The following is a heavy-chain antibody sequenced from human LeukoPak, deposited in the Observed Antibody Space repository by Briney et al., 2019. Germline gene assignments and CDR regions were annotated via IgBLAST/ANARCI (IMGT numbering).Heavy chain of an antibody. D-gene: IGHD6-13*01. CDR2: INHSGST. CDR3: ARDSRYSSSWYYAFDI. CDR1: GGSFSGYY. J-gene: IGHJ3*02. V-gene: IGHV4-34*01. Sequence: SETLSLTCAVYGGSFSGYYWSWIRQPPGKGLEWIGEINHSGSTNYNPSLKSRVTISVDTSKNQFSLKLSSVTAADTAVYYCARDSRYSSSWYYAFDIWGQGTMVTVSS.